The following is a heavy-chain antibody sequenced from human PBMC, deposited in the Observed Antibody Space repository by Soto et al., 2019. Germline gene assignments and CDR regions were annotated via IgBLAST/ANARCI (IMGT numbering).Heavy chain of an antibody. CDR1: GASMNSYY. CDR3: ARSGSLAPPPL. Sequence: QVQLQESGPGLVKPSETLSLTCTVSGASMNSYYWSWIRQPPGKGLEWIGYIFNGGNTNYNPSLKSRVTLSVDTSKNQFSLRLNSVTAADTAVYYCARSGSLAPPPLWGQGTLVTVSS. J-gene: IGHJ4*02. D-gene: IGHD6-25*01. V-gene: IGHV4-59*01. CDR2: IFNGGNT.